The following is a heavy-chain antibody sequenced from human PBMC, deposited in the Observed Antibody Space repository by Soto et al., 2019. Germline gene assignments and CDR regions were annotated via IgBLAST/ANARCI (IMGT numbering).Heavy chain of an antibody. CDR2: IKNDGGEE. V-gene: IGHV3-7*01. CDR3: ARDPFDYDSGTYAAFDV. D-gene: IGHD3-10*01. J-gene: IGHJ3*01. CDR1: GFTFSSYW. Sequence: GGSLRLSCAASGFTFSSYWMTWVRQAPGKGLEWVANIKNDGGEEFYVDSVKGRFTISRDNAKNSLYLQINSLRAEDTAVYYCARDPFDYDSGTYAAFDVWGQGTMVTVSS.